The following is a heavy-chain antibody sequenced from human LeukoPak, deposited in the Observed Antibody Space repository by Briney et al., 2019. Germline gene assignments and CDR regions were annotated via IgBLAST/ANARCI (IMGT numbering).Heavy chain of an antibody. D-gene: IGHD2-2*01. CDR2: IIPILGIA. Sequence: VASVKVSCKASGGTFSSYTISWVRQAPGQGLEWMGRIIPILGIANYAQKFQGRVTITADKSTSTAYMELSSLRSEDTAVYYCARGVVVVVPAAYNWFDPWGQGTLVTVSS. V-gene: IGHV1-69*02. J-gene: IGHJ5*02. CDR3: ARGVVVVVPAAYNWFDP. CDR1: GGTFSSYT.